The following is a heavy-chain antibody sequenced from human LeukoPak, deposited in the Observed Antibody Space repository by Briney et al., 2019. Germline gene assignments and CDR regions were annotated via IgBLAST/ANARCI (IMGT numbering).Heavy chain of an antibody. CDR2: IYYSGTT. Sequence: SETLSLTCTVSGGSISSSSYYWGWIRQPPGKGLEWIGTIYYSGTTYYNSSLKSRVTISADTSKKHFSLRLSSVTAADTAVYSCARHSFSSGWKSFDYWGQGTLVTVSS. CDR1: GGSISSSSYY. V-gene: IGHV4-39*01. D-gene: IGHD6-19*01. J-gene: IGHJ4*02. CDR3: ARHSFSSGWKSFDY.